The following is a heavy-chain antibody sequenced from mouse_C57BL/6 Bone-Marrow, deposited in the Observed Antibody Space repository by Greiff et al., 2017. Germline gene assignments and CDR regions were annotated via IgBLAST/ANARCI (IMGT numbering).Heavy chain of an antibody. Sequence: VQLQESGAELVRPGASVKLSCKASGYTFTDYYINWVKQRPGQGLEWIARIYPGSGNPYYNEKFKGKAPLTAEKSSSTAYMQLSSLTSEDSAVYFCARHLIYGCLYAMDYGGQGTSVTVSS. CDR1: GYTFTDYY. CDR2: IYPGSGNP. J-gene: IGHJ4*01. V-gene: IGHV1-76*01. D-gene: IGHD1-1*01. CDR3: ARHLIYGCLYAMDY.